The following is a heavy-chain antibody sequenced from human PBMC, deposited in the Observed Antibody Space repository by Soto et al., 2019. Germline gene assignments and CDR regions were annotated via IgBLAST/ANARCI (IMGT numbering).Heavy chain of an antibody. CDR1: CGSITTYY. Sequence: PSVTLPLTWTVSCGSITTYYWSWIRQPQGKGLEWIGYISYSGSTDYNPSLKSRVTISFDASKNQISLQVRSATAADAAVYYCARDLKEYCSDGKCNWFDPWGQGTLVTVSS. CDR2: ISYSGST. CDR3: ARDLKEYCSDGKCNWFDP. J-gene: IGHJ5*02. D-gene: IGHD2-15*01. V-gene: IGHV4-59*01.